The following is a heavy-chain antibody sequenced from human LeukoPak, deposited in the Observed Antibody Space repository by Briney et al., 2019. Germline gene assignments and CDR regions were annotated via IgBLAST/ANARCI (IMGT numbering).Heavy chain of an antibody. Sequence: SETLSLTCTVSGGSISNYYWSWIRQPPGKGLDWIGYVYYSGSTNYNPALKSRVTISVDTSKSQFSLKLGSVTAADTAVYYCARVSSGGIDYWGQGTLVTVSS. CDR3: ARVSSGGIDY. J-gene: IGHJ4*02. V-gene: IGHV4-59*01. D-gene: IGHD3-10*01. CDR1: GGSISNYY. CDR2: VYYSGST.